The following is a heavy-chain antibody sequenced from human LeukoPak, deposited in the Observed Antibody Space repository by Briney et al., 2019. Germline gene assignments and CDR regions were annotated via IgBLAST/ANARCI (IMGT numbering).Heavy chain of an antibody. V-gene: IGHV1-2*02. CDR3: ARGYCSGGSCYVFDY. Sequence: GASVKVSCKTSGYTFTGYYMHWVRQAPEQGLEWMGWMNPNSGDTNYAQKFQDRVTMTRDTSISTAYMDLSRLISDDTAVYYCARGYCSGGSCYVFDYWGQGTLVTVSS. D-gene: IGHD2-15*01. CDR1: GYTFTGYY. J-gene: IGHJ4*02. CDR2: MNPNSGDT.